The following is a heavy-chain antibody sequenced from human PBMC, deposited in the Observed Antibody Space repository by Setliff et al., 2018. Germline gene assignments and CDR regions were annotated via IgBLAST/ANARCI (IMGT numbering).Heavy chain of an antibody. D-gene: IGHD2-15*01. CDR2: ISYSGTP. V-gene: IGHV4-39*01. Sequence: ASETLSLTCTVSDDSFTSSRYYGGWIRQAPGSGLEWIGSISYSGTPYYNASVESRVTISIDTSRNQFSLELRSVTVADTATYYCVRPGGTTVVARHFDYWGSGILVTVSS. CDR1: DDSFTSSRYY. CDR3: VRPGGTTVVARHFDY. J-gene: IGHJ4*01.